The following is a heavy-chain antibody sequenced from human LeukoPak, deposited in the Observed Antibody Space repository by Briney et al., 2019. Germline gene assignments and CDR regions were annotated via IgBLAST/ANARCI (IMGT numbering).Heavy chain of an antibody. V-gene: IGHV1-69*13. Sequence: SVKVSCKASGGTFSSYAISWVRQAPGQGLEWMGGIIPIFGTANYAQKFQGRVTITADESTSTAYMELSSLRSEDTAVYYCARDRGITIFGGVPDAFDIWGQGTMVTVSS. D-gene: IGHD3-3*01. CDR1: GGTFSSYA. J-gene: IGHJ3*02. CDR2: IIPIFGTA. CDR3: ARDRGITIFGGVPDAFDI.